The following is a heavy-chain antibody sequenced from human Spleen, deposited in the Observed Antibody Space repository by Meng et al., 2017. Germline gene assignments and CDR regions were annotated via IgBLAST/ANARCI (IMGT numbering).Heavy chain of an antibody. D-gene: IGHD3-16*01. V-gene: IGHV5-51*01. CDR3: ARAASALILGDLIPAGADY. J-gene: IGHJ4*02. CDR2: IYIGDSDT. Sequence: EWMGIIYIGDSDTRYSPSFQGQVTISADKSVSTAYLRWSSLKASDTAIYYCARAASALILGDLIPAGADYWGQGTLVTVSS.